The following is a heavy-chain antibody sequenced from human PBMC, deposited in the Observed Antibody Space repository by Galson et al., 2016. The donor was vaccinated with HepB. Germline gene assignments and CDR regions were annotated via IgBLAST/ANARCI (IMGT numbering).Heavy chain of an antibody. Sequence: SVKVSCKASGYTFTSYGISWVRQAPGQGLEWMGWISAYNGNTNYAQKLQGRVTMTTDTSTRTAYMELRSLRSDNTAVYYCARVSRVVATFDPWGQGTQVTVSS. J-gene: IGHJ5*02. CDR1: GYTFTSYG. D-gene: IGHD5-12*01. V-gene: IGHV1-18*01. CDR2: ISAYNGNT. CDR3: ARVSRVVATFDP.